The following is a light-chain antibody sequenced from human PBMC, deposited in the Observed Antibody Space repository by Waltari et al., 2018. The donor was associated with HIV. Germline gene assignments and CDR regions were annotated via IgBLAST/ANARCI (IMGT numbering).Light chain of an antibody. Sequence: QSALTQPRSVSGSPGQSVTISCTGTSRDLVGYNYVSWYQQHPGQAPKLMLYDVSKRPAWVPDRFSGSKSGNTASLTISGLQAEDEADYYCCSYAGSYTLVFGGGTKLTVL. CDR2: DVS. J-gene: IGLJ2*01. V-gene: IGLV2-11*01. CDR3: CSYAGSYTLV. CDR1: SRDLVGYNY.